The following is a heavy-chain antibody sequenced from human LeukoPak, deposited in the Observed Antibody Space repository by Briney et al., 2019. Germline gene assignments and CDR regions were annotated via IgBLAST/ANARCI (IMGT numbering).Heavy chain of an antibody. CDR1: GYTFTNYY. V-gene: IGHV1-46*01. J-gene: IGHJ4*02. D-gene: IGHD2-15*01. Sequence: ASVKVSCKASGYTFTNYYMHWVRQAPGQGLEWMGVINPSGGSTNSAQKLQGRLTMTRDTSTSTVYMELSSLRSEDTAVYYCARGYCSGGSCLDYWGQGTLVTVSS. CDR3: ARGYCSGGSCLDY. CDR2: INPSGGST.